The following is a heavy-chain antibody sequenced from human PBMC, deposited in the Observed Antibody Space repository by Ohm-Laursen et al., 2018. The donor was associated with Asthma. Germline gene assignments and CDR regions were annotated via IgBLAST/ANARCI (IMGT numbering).Heavy chain of an antibody. CDR1: GFTVSSNY. D-gene: IGHD3-10*01. CDR3: ARERSYYDGFDI. J-gene: IGHJ3*02. V-gene: IGHV3-53*05. CDR2: IYSGGST. Sequence: SLRLSCAASGFTVSSNYMSWVRQAPGKGLEWVSVIYSGGSTYYADSVKGRFTISRDNSKNTLYLQMNSLRAEDTAVYYCARERSYYDGFDIWGQGTMVTVSS.